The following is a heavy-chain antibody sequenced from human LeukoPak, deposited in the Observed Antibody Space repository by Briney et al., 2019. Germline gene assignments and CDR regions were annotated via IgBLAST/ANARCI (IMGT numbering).Heavy chain of an antibody. CDR3: ARGEVDYYDSSGFDAFDI. J-gene: IGHJ3*02. CDR1: GGTFSSYA. Sequence: PVKVSCKASGGTFSSYAISWVRQAPGQGLEWMGGIIPIFGTANYAQKFQGRVTITTDESTSTAYMELSSLRSEDTAVYYCARGEVDYYDSSGFDAFDIWGQGTMVTVSS. CDR2: IIPIFGTA. V-gene: IGHV1-69*05. D-gene: IGHD3-22*01.